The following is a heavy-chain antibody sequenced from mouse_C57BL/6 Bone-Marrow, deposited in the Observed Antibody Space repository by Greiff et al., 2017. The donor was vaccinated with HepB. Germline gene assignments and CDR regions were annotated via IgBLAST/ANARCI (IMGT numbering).Heavy chain of an antibody. CDR2: IDPSDSYT. J-gene: IGHJ4*01. V-gene: IGHV1-59*01. D-gene: IGHD3-2*02. Sequence: QVQLQQPGAELVRPGTSVKLSCKASGYTFTSYWMHWVKQRPGQGLEWIGVIDPSDSYTNYNQKFKGKATLTVDTSSSTAYMQLSSLTSEDSAVYYRARKRSSGYFYAMDYWGQGTSVTVSS. CDR1: GYTFTSYW. CDR3: ARKRSSGYFYAMDY.